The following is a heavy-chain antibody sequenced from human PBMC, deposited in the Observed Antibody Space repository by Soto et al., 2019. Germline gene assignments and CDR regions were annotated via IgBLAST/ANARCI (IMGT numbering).Heavy chain of an antibody. J-gene: IGHJ6*02. D-gene: IGHD4-17*01. V-gene: IGHV4-4*07. CDR3: ARFGACYGGNSRAHYYYGMDV. CDR2: IYTSGST. Sequence: PSETLSLTCTVSGGSISSYYWSWIRQPAGKGLEWIGRIYTSGSTNYNPSLKSRVTMSVDTSKNQFSLKLSSVTAADTAVYYCARFGACYGGNSRAHYYYGMDVWGQGTTVTVSS. CDR1: GGSISSYY.